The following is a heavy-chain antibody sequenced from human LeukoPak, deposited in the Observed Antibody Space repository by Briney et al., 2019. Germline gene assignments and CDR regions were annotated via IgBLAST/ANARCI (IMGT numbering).Heavy chain of an antibody. J-gene: IGHJ4*02. CDR3: ARHPALGQFDF. Sequence: ASETLSLTCTVSGGSISSYYWSWIRQPAGKGLEWIGRIYTSGSTNYNPSLKSRVTILVDMSENQFSLTLTSVTAADTALYYCARHPALGQFDFWGQGALVTVSS. CDR2: IYTSGST. CDR1: GGSISSYY. V-gene: IGHV4-4*07.